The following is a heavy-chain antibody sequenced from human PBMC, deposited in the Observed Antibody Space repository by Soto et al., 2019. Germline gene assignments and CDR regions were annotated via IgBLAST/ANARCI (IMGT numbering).Heavy chain of an antibody. J-gene: IGHJ4*02. CDR1: GFTFSHSG. CDR3: AKDSRGTVSR. V-gene: IGHV3-30*18. CDR2: ISSDGNSQ. Sequence: QVQLVESGGGVVQPGRSLRLSCAASGFTFSHSGFHWVRQAPGKGLEWVIFISSDGNSQYYGDSVKGRFTISRDNSRNTLYLQMTSRRPEDTAVYYCAKDSRGTVSRWGQGTLVTVSS. D-gene: IGHD3-16*01.